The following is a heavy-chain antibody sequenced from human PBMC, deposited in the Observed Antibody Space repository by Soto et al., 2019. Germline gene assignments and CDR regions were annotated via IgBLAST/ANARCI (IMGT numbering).Heavy chain of an antibody. Sequence: QVQLVESGGGVVQPGRSLRLSCAASGFTFNTQGMHWVRQAPGKGLEWVALIWFDENNKNYADSVKARFTISRDNSQNTLYLQMNSLRAEDTAVYYCARDFKKGSYLDYWGQGTLVTVSS. J-gene: IGHJ4*02. CDR2: IWFDENNK. CDR3: ARDFKKGSYLDY. V-gene: IGHV3-33*01. CDR1: GFTFNTQG. D-gene: IGHD3-10*01.